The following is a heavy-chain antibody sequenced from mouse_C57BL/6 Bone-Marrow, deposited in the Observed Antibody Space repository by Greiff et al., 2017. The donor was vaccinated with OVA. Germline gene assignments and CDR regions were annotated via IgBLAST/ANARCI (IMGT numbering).Heavy chain of an antibody. V-gene: IGHV1-7*01. Sequence: VQLQQSGAELAKPGASVKLSCKASGYTFTSYWMHWVKQRPGQGLEWIGYINPSSGYTKYNQKFKDKAKVTADKSSSTAYMQLSSLTYEDSAVYYGARWCNDGYYWFAYWGQGTLVTVSA. CDR3: ARWCNDGYYWFAY. J-gene: IGHJ3*01. D-gene: IGHD2-3*01. CDR2: INPSSGYT. CDR1: GYTFTSYW.